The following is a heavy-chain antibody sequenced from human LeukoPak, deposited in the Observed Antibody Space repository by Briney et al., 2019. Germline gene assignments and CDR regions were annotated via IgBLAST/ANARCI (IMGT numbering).Heavy chain of an antibody. V-gene: IGHV4-59*01. CDR2: IYNSGST. D-gene: IGHD3-22*01. CDR1: GGSISSYY. Sequence: SETLSLTCTVSGGSISSYYWSWIRQPPGKGLEWIGYIYNSGSTNYNPSLKSRVTISVDTSKNQFSLKLSSVTAADTAVYYCARFYDSSGYYYLFDYWGQGTLVTVSS. CDR3: ARFYDSSGYYYLFDY. J-gene: IGHJ4*02.